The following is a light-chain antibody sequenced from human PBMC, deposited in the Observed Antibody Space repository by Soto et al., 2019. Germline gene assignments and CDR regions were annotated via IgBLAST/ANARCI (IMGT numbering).Light chain of an antibody. CDR2: GNN. CDR3: QAYVSRLNGVV. CDR1: SSNIGTGYD. V-gene: IGLV1-40*01. Sequence: QSVLTQPPSVSGAPGQRVTISCTGSSSNIGTGYDVHWYQQLPGTAPKLLIYGNNNRPSGVPDRFSGSKSGTSASLAITGVQAEDEANLCFQAYVSRLNGVVFGGGTQLTVL. J-gene: IGLJ2*01.